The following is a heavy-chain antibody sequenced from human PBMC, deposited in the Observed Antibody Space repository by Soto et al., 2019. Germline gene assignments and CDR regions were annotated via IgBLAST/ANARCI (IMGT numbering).Heavy chain of an antibody. Sequence: PGESLKISCKGSGYSFTSYWIGWVRQMPWKGLEWMGIIYPGDSDTRYSPSFQGQVTISADKSISTAYLQWSSLKASDTAMYYCARSTVTRNNYYYYGMDVWGQGTTVTVSS. D-gene: IGHD4-17*01. CDR2: IYPGDSDT. CDR3: ARSTVTRNNYYYYGMDV. CDR1: GYSFTSYW. V-gene: IGHV5-51*01. J-gene: IGHJ6*02.